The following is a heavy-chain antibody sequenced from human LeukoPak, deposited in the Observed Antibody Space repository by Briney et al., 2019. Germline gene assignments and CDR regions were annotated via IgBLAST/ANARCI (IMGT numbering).Heavy chain of an antibody. CDR2: INHNGST. CDR3: ARVLDYDILTGLIDY. J-gene: IGHJ4*02. D-gene: IGHD3-9*01. CDR1: GGSFSGYY. V-gene: IGHV4-34*01. Sequence: SETLSLTCAVYGGSFSGYYWSWIRQPPGKGLEWIGEINHNGSTNYNPSLKSRVTISVDTSKNQFSLKLSSVTAADTAVYYCARVLDYDILTGLIDYWGQGTLVTVSS.